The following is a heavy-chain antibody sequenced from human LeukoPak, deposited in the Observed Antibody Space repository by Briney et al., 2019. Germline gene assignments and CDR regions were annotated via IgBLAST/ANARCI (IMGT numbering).Heavy chain of an antibody. CDR1: GFTFSSYS. Sequence: GGSLRLSCAASGFTFSSYSMNWVRQAPGKGLEWVSSISSSSSYIYYADSVKGRFTISRDNAKNSLYLQMNSLRAEDTAVYYCARDSGYDDWGSNYFDYWGQGTLVTVS. CDR3: ARDSGYDDWGSNYFDY. CDR2: ISSSSSYI. V-gene: IGHV3-21*01. J-gene: IGHJ4*02. D-gene: IGHD5-12*01.